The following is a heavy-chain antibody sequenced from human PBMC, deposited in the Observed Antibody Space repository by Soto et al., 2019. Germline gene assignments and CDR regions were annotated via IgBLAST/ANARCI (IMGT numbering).Heavy chain of an antibody. CDR2: IYPGDSDT. Sequence: GESLKISCKGSGHSFTSYWIGWVRQMPGKGLEWMGIIYPGDSDTRYSPSFQGQVTISADKSISTAYLQWSSLKASDTAMYYCARLEYSSICSGGYYYYYGMDVWGQGTTVTVSS. V-gene: IGHV5-51*01. CDR1: GHSFTSYW. CDR3: ARLEYSSICSGGYYYYYGMDV. D-gene: IGHD6-13*01. J-gene: IGHJ6*02.